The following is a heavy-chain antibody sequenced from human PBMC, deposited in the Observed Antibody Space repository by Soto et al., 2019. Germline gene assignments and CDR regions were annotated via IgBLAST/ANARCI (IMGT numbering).Heavy chain of an antibody. CDR3: ARVGDGYNYDY. CDR1: GGSISSYY. CDR2: IYYSGST. D-gene: IGHD5-12*01. V-gene: IGHV4-59*01. Sequence: SETLSLTCTVSGGSISSYYWSWIRQPPGKGLEWIGYIYYSGSTNYNPSLKSRVTLSVDTSKNQFSLKLSSVTAADTAVYYCARVGDGYNYDYWGQGTLVTVSS. J-gene: IGHJ4*02.